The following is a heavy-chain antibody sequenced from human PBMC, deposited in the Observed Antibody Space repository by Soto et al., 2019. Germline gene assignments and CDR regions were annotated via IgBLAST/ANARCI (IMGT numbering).Heavy chain of an antibody. CDR3: ARTTQGGTAETEIDY. CDR2: INHSGST. Sequence: SETLSLTCAVYGGSFSGYYWSWIRQPPGKGLEWIGEINHSGSTNYNPSLKSRVTISVDTSKNQFSLKLSSVTAADTAVYYCARTTQGGTAETEIDYWGQGTLVTVSS. CDR1: GGSFSGYY. V-gene: IGHV4-34*01. D-gene: IGHD3-16*01. J-gene: IGHJ4*02.